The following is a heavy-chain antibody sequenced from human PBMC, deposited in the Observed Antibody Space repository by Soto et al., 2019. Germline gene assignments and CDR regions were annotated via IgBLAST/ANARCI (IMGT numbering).Heavy chain of an antibody. CDR1: GFTFSDYY. J-gene: IGHJ3*02. D-gene: IGHD2-2*01. CDR3: ARGEGCSSTSCKPDAFDI. Sequence: GGSLRLSCAASGFTFSDYYMSWIRQAPGKGLEWVSYISSSGSTIYYADSVKGRFTISRDNAKNSLYLQMNSLRAEDTAVYYCARGEGCSSTSCKPDAFDIWGQGTMVTVSS. CDR2: ISSSGSTI. V-gene: IGHV3-11*01.